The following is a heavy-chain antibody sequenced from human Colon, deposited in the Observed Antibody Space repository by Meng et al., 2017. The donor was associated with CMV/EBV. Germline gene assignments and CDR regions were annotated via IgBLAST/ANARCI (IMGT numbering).Heavy chain of an antibody. V-gene: IGHV1-8*01. CDR1: GYTFTSYD. CDR3: ATYPFDY. Sequence: ASAKVSCKASGYTFTSYDINWVRQGTGQGLEWMGWMNPNSGNTGYARKFQGRVTMTRNTSISTAYMELSSLRSEDTAVYYCATYPFDYWGQGTLVTVSS. CDR2: MNPNSGNT. J-gene: IGHJ4*02.